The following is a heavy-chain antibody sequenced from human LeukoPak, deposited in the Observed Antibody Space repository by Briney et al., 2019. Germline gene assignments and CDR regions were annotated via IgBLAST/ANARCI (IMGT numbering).Heavy chain of an antibody. D-gene: IGHD6-13*01. Sequence: SLSLTCAASGFTFSSNSLNWVRQGPGKGLEWVSFISTSSSYISYEDPVKGRFTISRDNAKNYLYLQMTTRSAEARAGYYWASASSIWYYFDYWGQGNLVTVSS. J-gene: IGHJ4*02. CDR2: ISTSSSYI. CDR3: ASASSIWYYFDY. CDR1: GFTFSSNS. V-gene: IGHV3-21*01.